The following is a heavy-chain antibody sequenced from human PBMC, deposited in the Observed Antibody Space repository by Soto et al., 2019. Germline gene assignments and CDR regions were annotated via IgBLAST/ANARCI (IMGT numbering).Heavy chain of an antibody. D-gene: IGHD2-21*02. V-gene: IGHV4-34*01. CDR2: INHSGST. Sequence: AETLSLTCAVYGGSFSGYYWSSIRQPPGKRLQWIGEINHSGSTNYNPSLKSRVTISVDTSKNQFSLKRSSVTAADTAVYYCAGSIVVVTAPRPNWFDPWGQGTLVTVSS. CDR1: GGSFSGYY. CDR3: AGSIVVVTAPRPNWFDP. J-gene: IGHJ5*02.